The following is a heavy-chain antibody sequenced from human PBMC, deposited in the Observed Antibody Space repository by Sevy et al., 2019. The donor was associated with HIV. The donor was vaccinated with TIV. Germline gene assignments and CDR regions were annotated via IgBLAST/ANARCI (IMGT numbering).Heavy chain of an antibody. Sequence: GGSLRLSCAASGFTFSSYSMNWVRQAPGKGLEWVSYIGSSSSTIYYADSVKGRFTISRDNAKNPLYLQMNSLRDEDTAVYYCASGGGYYYDSSGYYYYWGQGTLVTVSS. J-gene: IGHJ4*02. CDR3: ASGGGYYYDSSGYYYY. CDR1: GFTFSSYS. V-gene: IGHV3-48*02. CDR2: IGSSSSTI. D-gene: IGHD3-22*01.